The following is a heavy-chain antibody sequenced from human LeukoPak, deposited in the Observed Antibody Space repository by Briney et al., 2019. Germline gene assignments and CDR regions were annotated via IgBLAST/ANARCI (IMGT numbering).Heavy chain of an antibody. CDR2: ISYDGSNK. D-gene: IGHD3-22*01. J-gene: IGHJ4*02. V-gene: IGHV3-30*04. CDR3: ARDPADSSGYGDY. Sequence: GGSLRLSCVGSGFTFDDYAMHWVRQAPGKGLEWVAIISYDGSNKNYADSVKGRFTISRDNSKNTLYLQMNSLRPEDTAVYFCARDPADSSGYGDYWGQGTLVTVSS. CDR1: GFTFDDYA.